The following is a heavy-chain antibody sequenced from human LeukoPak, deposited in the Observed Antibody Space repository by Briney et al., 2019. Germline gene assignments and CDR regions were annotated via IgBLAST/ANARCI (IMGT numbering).Heavy chain of an antibody. CDR1: GFTVSSNY. Sequence: PGGSLRLSCAASGFTVSSNYMSWVRQAPGKGLEWVSVIYSGGSTYYADSVKGRFTISRDNSKNTLYLQMNSLRAEDTAVYYCARDGYGGTPEHGWFDPWGQGTLVTVSS. J-gene: IGHJ5*02. D-gene: IGHD4-23*01. CDR2: IYSGGST. CDR3: ARDGYGGTPEHGWFDP. V-gene: IGHV3-66*01.